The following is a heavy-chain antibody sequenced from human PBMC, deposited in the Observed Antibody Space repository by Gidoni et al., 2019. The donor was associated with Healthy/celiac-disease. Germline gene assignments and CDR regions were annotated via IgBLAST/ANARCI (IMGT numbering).Heavy chain of an antibody. Sequence: EVQLVESGGGLVQPGGSLRLSWAASGFTLSSYAMYWVRQAPGKVLEYVSAISSNGGSTYYANSVKGRFTISRDNSKNTLYLQMGSLRAEDMAVYYCARSPHNIVVVPAPFDYWGQGTLVTVSS. J-gene: IGHJ4*02. CDR2: ISSNGGST. V-gene: IGHV3-64*01. CDR3: ARSPHNIVVVPAPFDY. CDR1: GFTLSSYA. D-gene: IGHD2-2*01.